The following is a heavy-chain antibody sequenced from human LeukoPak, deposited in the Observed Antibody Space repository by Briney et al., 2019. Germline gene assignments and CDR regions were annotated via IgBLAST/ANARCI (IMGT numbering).Heavy chain of an antibody. J-gene: IGHJ4*02. CDR3: ARRGQAYHYYDY. Sequence: GESLKISFKGSGYSFTNYWIAWVRQMPGKGLEWMGIIYPDDSDTRYSPSFQGQVTISADKSISTAYLQWSSLKASDTAMYYCARRGQAYHYYDYWGQGTLVTVSS. CDR1: GYSFTNYW. CDR2: IYPDDSDT. V-gene: IGHV5-51*01.